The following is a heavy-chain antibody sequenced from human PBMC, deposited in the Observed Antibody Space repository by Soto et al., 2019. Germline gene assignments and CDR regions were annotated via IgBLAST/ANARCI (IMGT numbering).Heavy chain of an antibody. CDR3: ARLEGLATISYYFDF. CDR2: IYYRGNA. CDR1: DDSINSDKDY. V-gene: IGHV4-39*01. J-gene: IGHJ4*02. Sequence: SETLSLTCSVSDDSINSDKDYWGWIRQPPGRGLEWIGSIYYRGNAYYNPSLQTRVTISLDKSKSQFSLKLNSVTAADSAVYFCARLEGLATISYYFDFWGPGALVTVSS. D-gene: IGHD3-9*01.